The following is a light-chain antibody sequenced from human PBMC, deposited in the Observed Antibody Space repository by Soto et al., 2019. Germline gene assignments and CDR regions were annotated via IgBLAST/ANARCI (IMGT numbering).Light chain of an antibody. Sequence: EIVLTQSPGTLSLSPGERATLSCRASQSVSSSYLAWYQQKPGQAPRLLIYDASNRATGIPDRFSGSGSGTDFTLNISSLEPEDFAVYYCQQRYNWRTFGQGTKVDIK. CDR1: QSVSSSY. CDR3: QQRYNWRT. CDR2: DAS. J-gene: IGKJ1*01. V-gene: IGKV3D-20*02.